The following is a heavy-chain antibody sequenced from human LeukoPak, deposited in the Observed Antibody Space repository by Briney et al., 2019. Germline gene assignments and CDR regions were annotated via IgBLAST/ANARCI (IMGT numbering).Heavy chain of an antibody. CDR2: IYTSGST. CDR1: GDSLRSGTYY. V-gene: IGHV4-61*02. D-gene: IGHD5-12*01. CDR3: ARGGGATRIDY. Sequence: SETLSLTCSVSGDSLRSGTYYWGWIRQPAGKGLEWIGRIYTSGSTSYNPSLKSRVTISVDTSKNQFSLKLTSVTAADTAGYYCARGGGATRIDYWGQGTLVTVSS. J-gene: IGHJ4*02.